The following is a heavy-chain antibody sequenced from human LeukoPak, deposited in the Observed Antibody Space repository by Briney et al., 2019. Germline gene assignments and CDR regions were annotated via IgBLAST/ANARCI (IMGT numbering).Heavy chain of an antibody. CDR1: GGSISSSSYY. CDR3: ARVRWFGDFSNSDAFDI. V-gene: IGHV4-39*07. CDR2: IYYSGST. J-gene: IGHJ3*02. Sequence: PSETLSLTCTVSGGSISSSSYYWGWIRQPPGKGLEWIGSIYYSGSTYYNPSLKSRVTISVDTSKNQFSLEMRFVTAADTAVYYCARVRWFGDFSNSDAFDIWGQGRMVTISA. D-gene: IGHD3-10*01.